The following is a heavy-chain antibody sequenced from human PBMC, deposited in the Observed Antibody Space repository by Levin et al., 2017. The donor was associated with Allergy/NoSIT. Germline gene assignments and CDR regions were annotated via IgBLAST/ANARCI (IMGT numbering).Heavy chain of an antibody. V-gene: IGHV4-34*01. D-gene: IGHD3-10*01. Sequence: SETLSLTCAVYGGSFSGYYWSWIRQPPGKGLEWIGEINHSGSTNYNPSLKSRVTISVDTSKNQFSLKLSSVTAADTAVFYCARRLRYYGSGSYFDYWGQGTLVTVSS. CDR2: INHSGST. CDR3: ARRLRYYGSGSYFDY. J-gene: IGHJ4*02. CDR1: GGSFSGYY.